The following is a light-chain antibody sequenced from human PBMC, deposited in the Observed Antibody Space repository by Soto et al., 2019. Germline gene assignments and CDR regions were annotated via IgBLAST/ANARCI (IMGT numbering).Light chain of an antibody. CDR2: GAS. CDR1: QDIRNK. Sequence: AVQLTQFPASLSASVRDRAVLSCRTSQDIRNKLGWYQQKAGQAPKLLIFGASTLHSGVPSRFSGSGSGTRFTLTSTILQPEDVATYCCLRGNNYPWTFGQGTKVAI. J-gene: IGKJ1*01. V-gene: IGKV1-6*01. CDR3: LRGNNYPWT.